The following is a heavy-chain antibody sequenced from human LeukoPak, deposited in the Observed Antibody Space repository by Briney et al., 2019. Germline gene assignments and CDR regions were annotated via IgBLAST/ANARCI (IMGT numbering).Heavy chain of an antibody. CDR1: GYTFINFA. J-gene: IGHJ3*02. CDR3: ARSRQTTVTSDAFDI. D-gene: IGHD4-17*01. Sequence: ASVKVSCKASGYTFINFAINWGRQAPGQRPEWMGWINAGNGNTKYSQKFQGRVTITRDTSASTAYMELSSLRSEDTAVYYCARSRQTTVTSDAFDIWGQGTMVTVSS. V-gene: IGHV1-3*01. CDR2: INAGNGNT.